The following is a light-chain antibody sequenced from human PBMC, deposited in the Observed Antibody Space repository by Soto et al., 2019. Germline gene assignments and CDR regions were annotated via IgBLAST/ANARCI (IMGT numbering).Light chain of an antibody. CDR1: NSNIGRNT. CDR2: NNN. V-gene: IGLV1-44*01. Sequence: QSVLTQPPSASGTPGQRVTISCSGSNSNIGRNTVNWYQQVPGTAPKVLIYNNNQRPSGVPDRFSGSNSGTAASLAISGLRSEDEADYYCAVWDDSLHGVFGGGTKLTVL. CDR3: AVWDDSLHGV. J-gene: IGLJ3*02.